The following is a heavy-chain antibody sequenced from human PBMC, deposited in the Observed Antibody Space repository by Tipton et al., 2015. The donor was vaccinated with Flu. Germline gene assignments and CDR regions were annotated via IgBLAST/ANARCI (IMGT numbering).Heavy chain of an antibody. D-gene: IGHD3-3*01. CDR2: INHSGST. J-gene: IGHJ5*02. Sequence: TLSLTCAVYGGSFSGYYWSWIRQPPGKGLEWIGEINHSGSTNYNPSLKSRVTISVDTSKNQFSLKLGSVTAADTAVYYCARDSVYYDFWSGYWGGYNWFDPWGQGTLVTVSS. V-gene: IGHV4-34*01. CDR1: GGSFSGYY. CDR3: ARDSVYYDFWSGYWGGYNWFDP.